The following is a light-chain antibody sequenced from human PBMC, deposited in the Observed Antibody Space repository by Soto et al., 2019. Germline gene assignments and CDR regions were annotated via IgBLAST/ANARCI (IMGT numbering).Light chain of an antibody. J-gene: IGLJ1*01. Sequence: QSALTQPASVSGSPGQSITISCSGTSSDIGGYDYVSWYQQHPGKAPKLMIHEVSIRPSGVSNRFSGSKSGNTASLTISGLQAEDEADYYCSSYTTRRTYAFGTGTKLTVL. V-gene: IGLV2-14*01. CDR3: SSYTTRRTYA. CDR1: SSDIGGYDY. CDR2: EVS.